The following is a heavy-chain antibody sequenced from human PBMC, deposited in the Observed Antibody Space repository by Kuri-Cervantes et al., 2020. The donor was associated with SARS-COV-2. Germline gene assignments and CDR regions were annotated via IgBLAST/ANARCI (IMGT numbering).Heavy chain of an antibody. J-gene: IGHJ4*02. D-gene: IGHD3-10*01. CDR1: GFTFSSYS. Sequence: ETLSLTCAASGFTFSSYSMSWVRQAPGKGLEWVSSISSSSSYIYYADSVKGRFTISRDNAKNSLYLQMNSLRAEDTAVYYCARLLYGSGSYYKDWGQGTLVTVSS. CDR3: ARLLYGSGSYYKD. CDR2: ISSSSSYI. V-gene: IGHV3-21*01.